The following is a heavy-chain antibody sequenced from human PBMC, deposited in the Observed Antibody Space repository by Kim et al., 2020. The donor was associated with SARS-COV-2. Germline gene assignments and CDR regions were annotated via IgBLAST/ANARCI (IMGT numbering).Heavy chain of an antibody. V-gene: IGHV4-34*01. CDR2: INHSGST. Sequence: SETLSLTCAVYGGSFSGYYWSWIRQPPGKGLEWIGEINHSGSTNYNPSLKSRVTISVDTSKNQFSLKLSSVTAADTAVYYCARGLQVVTAIYGPYYYYM. D-gene: IGHD2-21*02. J-gene: IGHJ6*03. CDR1: GGSFSGYY. CDR3: ARGLQVVTAIYGPYYYYM.